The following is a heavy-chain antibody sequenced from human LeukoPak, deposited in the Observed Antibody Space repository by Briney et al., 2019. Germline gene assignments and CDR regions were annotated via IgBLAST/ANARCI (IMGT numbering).Heavy chain of an antibody. J-gene: IGHJ6*02. V-gene: IGHV3-30-3*01. Sequence: QPGRSLRLSCAASGFTFSAYAMHWVRQAPGKGLECVAVISYDGSNKYYADSVKGRFTISRDNSKNTLYLQMNSLRAEDTAVYYCARDSYGMDVWGQGTTVTVSS. CDR3: ARDSYGMDV. CDR1: GFTFSAYA. CDR2: ISYDGSNK.